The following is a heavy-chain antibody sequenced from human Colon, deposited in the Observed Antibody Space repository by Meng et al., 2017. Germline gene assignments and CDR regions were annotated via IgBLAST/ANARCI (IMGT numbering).Heavy chain of an antibody. J-gene: IGHJ4*02. Sequence: HVQWVHVGAKVKRPGASVKVACKASGYTFTGYYMQWVRQAPGQGLEWMGRINPNNGGANYAQQFQGRVTMTTDTSISTAYMELSRLRSDDTAVYYCARDLSGYYSFVDYWGQGTLVTVSS. CDR3: ARDLSGYYSFVDY. CDR2: INPNNGGA. D-gene: IGHD3-22*01. CDR1: GYTFTGYY. V-gene: IGHV1-2*06.